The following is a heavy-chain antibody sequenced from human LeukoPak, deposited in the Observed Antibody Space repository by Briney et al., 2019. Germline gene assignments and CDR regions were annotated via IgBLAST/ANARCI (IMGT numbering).Heavy chain of an antibody. CDR3: ARVRKGTMVRGVIISRYYYGMDV. CDR1: GGSFSGYC. J-gene: IGHJ6*02. CDR2: INHSGST. V-gene: IGHV4-34*01. D-gene: IGHD3-10*01. Sequence: PSETLSLTCAVYGGSFSGYCWSWIRQPPGKGLEWIGEINHSGSTNYNPSLKSRVTISVDTSKNQFSLKLSSVTAADTAVYYCARVRKGTMVRGVIISRYYYGMDVWGQGTTVTVSS.